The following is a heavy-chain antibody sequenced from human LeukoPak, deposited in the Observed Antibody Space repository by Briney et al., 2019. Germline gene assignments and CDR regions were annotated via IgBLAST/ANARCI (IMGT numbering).Heavy chain of an antibody. Sequence: PSETLSLTCIVSGGSISSSSHYWGWIRQPPGKGLEWIGSIYYSGSTYYNPSLKSRVTISVDTSKNQFSLKLSSVTAADTAVYYCAGRDVDYGDYVDYWGQGTLVTVSS. CDR3: AGRDVDYGDYVDY. J-gene: IGHJ4*02. D-gene: IGHD4-17*01. CDR2: IYYSGST. V-gene: IGHV4-39*01. CDR1: GGSISSSSHY.